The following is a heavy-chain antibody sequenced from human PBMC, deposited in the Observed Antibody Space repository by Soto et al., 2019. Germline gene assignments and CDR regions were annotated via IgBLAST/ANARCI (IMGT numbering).Heavy chain of an antibody. CDR1: GFTFRNYD. V-gene: IGHV3-13*05. CDR2: ISAAGDP. CDR3: ARTDRDFYGVDV. J-gene: IGHJ6*02. Sequence: EVQLVESGGGLVQPGGSLRLSCEASGFTFRNYDMHWVRQGTGKGLEWVSGISAAGDPDYADSVEGRFTISRENAQNSFFLQMNSLGVGDTAVYYCARTDRDFYGVDVCGQGTTVIVSS.